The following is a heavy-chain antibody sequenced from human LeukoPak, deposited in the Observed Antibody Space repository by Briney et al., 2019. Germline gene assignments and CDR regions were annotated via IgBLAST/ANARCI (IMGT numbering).Heavy chain of an antibody. Sequence: SETLSLTCTVSGGSISSGGYYWSWIRQHPGKGLEWIGYIYYSGSTYYNPSLKSRVTISVDTSKNQFSLKLSSVTAADTAVYYCARGHYDSSGYSFDYWGQGTLVTVSS. CDR3: ARGHYDSSGYSFDY. J-gene: IGHJ4*02. CDR2: IYYSGST. CDR1: GGSISSGGYY. V-gene: IGHV4-31*03. D-gene: IGHD3-22*01.